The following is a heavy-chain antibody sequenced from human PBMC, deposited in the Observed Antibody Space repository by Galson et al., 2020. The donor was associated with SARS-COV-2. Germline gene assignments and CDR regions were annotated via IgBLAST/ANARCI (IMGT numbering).Heavy chain of an antibody. CDR1: GYTFTAYY. J-gene: IGHJ5*02. CDR2: MDPKSGRT. V-gene: IGHV1-2*02. D-gene: IGHD3-10*01. Sequence: ASVLVFCYVSGYTFTAYYLQWVLQAPGQGLQWMGWMDPKSGRTHYDEKFQGRVSMTSDSSITTTYLDLISLRSDDTAVYYCARGPGAGLDRWGQGTLVTVSS. CDR3: ARGPGAGLDR.